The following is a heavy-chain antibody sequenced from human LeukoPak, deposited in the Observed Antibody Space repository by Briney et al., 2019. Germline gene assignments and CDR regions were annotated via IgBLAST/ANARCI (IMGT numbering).Heavy chain of an antibody. Sequence: ASVKVSCKTSRYTFTNYDINWVRQATGQGLEWLGWMSPGSGYTGYAQKFQGRVTMTRDISITTAYVELSSLRSEDTAVYYCARGIEAGVDYWGQGTLVTVPS. D-gene: IGHD6-25*01. CDR1: RYTFTNYD. J-gene: IGHJ4*02. CDR2: MSPGSGYT. V-gene: IGHV1-8*02. CDR3: ARGIEAGVDY.